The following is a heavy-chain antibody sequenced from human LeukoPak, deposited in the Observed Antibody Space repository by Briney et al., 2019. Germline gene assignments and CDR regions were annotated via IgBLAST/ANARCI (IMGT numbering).Heavy chain of an antibody. CDR1: GFTFSSYT. J-gene: IGHJ4*02. D-gene: IGHD3-16*02. CDR2: IGTSSTTI. V-gene: IGHV3-48*01. CDR3: ARESMGDYVWGSYRYPDY. Sequence: PGGSLRLSCAASGFTFSSYTMNWVRQPPGKGLEWVSNIGTSSTTIYYADSVKGRFTISRDNAKNSLYLQMNSLRAEDTAVYYCARESMGDYVWGSYRYPDYWGQGTLVTVSS.